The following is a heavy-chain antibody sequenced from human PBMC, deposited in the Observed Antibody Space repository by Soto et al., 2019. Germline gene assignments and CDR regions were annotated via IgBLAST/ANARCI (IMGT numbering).Heavy chain of an antibody. V-gene: IGHV4-39*01. J-gene: IGHJ4*02. CDR1: GGSISSDSYY. D-gene: IGHD1-1*01. CDR2: ISYSGST. CDR3: ARDGKGAAYTHGPYYFDY. Sequence: SETLSLTCTVSGGSISSDSYYWGWIRQSPEKGLEWIASISYSGSTYYTPTLKSRLIISVDTSKSQFSLKLSSVTAADTAVYYCARDGKGAAYTHGPYYFDYWGQGALVTVSS.